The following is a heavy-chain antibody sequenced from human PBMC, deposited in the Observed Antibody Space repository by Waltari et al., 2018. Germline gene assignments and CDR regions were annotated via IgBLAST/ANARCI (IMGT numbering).Heavy chain of an antibody. V-gene: IGHV1-2*02. CDR3: ARVPQALRSSSVFPYFDY. CDR2: INPNSGGT. D-gene: IGHD6-13*01. J-gene: IGHJ4*02. Sequence: QVQLVQSGAEVKKPGASVKVSCKASGYTFTGYYMHWVRQAPGHGREWMGWINPNSGGTNYAQKFQGRVTMTRDTSISTAYMELSRLRSDDTAVYYCARVPQALRSSSVFPYFDYWGQGTLVTVSS. CDR1: GYTFTGYY.